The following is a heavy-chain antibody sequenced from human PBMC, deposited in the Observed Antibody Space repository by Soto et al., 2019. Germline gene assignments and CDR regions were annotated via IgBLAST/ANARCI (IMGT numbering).Heavy chain of an antibody. D-gene: IGHD3-16*01. V-gene: IGHV3-30*18. J-gene: IGHJ6*02. CDR1: GFTFSSYG. CDR3: GKAGEYRYYDYYGMDV. CDR2: ISYDGSNK. Sequence: GGSLRLSCAASGFTFSSYGMHWVRQAPGKGLEWVAVISYDGSNKYYADSVKGRFTISRDNSKNTLYLQMNSLRAEDTAVYYCGKAGEYRYYDYYGMDVWGQGTTVNVSS.